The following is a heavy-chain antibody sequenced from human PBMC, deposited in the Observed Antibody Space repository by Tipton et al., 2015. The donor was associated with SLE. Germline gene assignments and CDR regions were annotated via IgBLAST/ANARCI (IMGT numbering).Heavy chain of an antibody. CDR1: GGSISSGSYY. CDR2: IYTSGST. J-gene: IGHJ5*02. CDR3: ARAGGGDSNWFDP. V-gene: IGHV4-61*02. D-gene: IGHD2-21*01. Sequence: TLSLTCTVSGGSISSGSYYWTWIRQPAGKGLEWIGRIYTSGSTHYNPSLKSRVTISLDTSKNQFPLKLSSVTAADTAVYYCARAGGGDSNWFDPWGQGTLVTVSS.